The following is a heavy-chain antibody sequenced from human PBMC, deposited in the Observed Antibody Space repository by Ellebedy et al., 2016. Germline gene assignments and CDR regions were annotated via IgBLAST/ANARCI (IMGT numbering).Heavy chain of an antibody. CDR2: INPSGGST. CDR3: ARGVGSGWFDP. Sequence: ASVKVSCKASGYTFTSYYMHWVRQAPGQGLEWMGIINPSGGSTSYAQKLQGRVTMNRDTSTSTVYMELSSLRAEDTAVYYCARGVGSGWFDPWGQGTLVTVSS. CDR1: GYTFTSYY. V-gene: IGHV1-46*04. D-gene: IGHD2-8*01. J-gene: IGHJ5*02.